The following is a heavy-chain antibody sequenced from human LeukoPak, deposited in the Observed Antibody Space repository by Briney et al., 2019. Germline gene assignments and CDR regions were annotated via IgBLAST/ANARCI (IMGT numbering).Heavy chain of an antibody. CDR2: INPSGGST. J-gene: IGHJ4*02. CDR1: GYTFTSYG. CDR3: ARGVAVAGMGGY. Sequence: ASVKVSCKTSGYTFTSYGICWVRQAPGQGLEWMGIINPSGGSTSYAQKFQGRVTMTRDMSTSTVYMELSSLRSEDTAVYYCARGVAVAGMGGYWGQGTLVTVSS. D-gene: IGHD6-19*01. V-gene: IGHV1-46*01.